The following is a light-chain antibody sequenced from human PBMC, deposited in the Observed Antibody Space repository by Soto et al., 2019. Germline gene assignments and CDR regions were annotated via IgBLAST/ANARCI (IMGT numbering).Light chain of an antibody. Sequence: SYELTQPPSVSVAPGQTARIPWGGNNIESESVHWYQQKPGQAPIMVVYEDSDRPSGIPERFSGSNSGNTATLTISRVEAGDEADYYCQVWDSRSDHVVFGGGTKVTVL. CDR1: NIESES. J-gene: IGLJ2*01. CDR3: QVWDSRSDHVV. CDR2: EDS. V-gene: IGLV3-21*02.